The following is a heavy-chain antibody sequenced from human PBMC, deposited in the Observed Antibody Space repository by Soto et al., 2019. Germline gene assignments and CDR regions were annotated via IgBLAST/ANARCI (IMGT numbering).Heavy chain of an antibody. CDR3: TRSAAARPLKTEGY. CDR1: GFTFFSYA. V-gene: IGHV3-23*01. J-gene: IGHJ4*02. Sequence: GGSPRLSRAASGFTFFSYAMSWVRPAPGKGLEWVSAISGSGGSTYYADSVKGRFTISRDNSKNTLYLQMNSLRAEDTAVYYCTRSAAARPLKTEGYWGQGALVTVSS. CDR2: ISGSGGST. D-gene: IGHD6-6*01.